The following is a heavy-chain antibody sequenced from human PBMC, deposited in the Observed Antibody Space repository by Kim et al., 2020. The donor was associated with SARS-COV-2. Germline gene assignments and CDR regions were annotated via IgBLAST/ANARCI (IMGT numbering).Heavy chain of an antibody. J-gene: IGHJ5*02. D-gene: IGHD3-10*01. CDR3: ARLYPLSITMVRGSWFDP. V-gene: IGHV4-59*08. CDR1: GGSISSYY. CDR2: IYYSGST. Sequence: SETLSLTCTVSGGSISSYYWSWIRQPPGKGLEWIGYIYYSGSTNYNPSLKSRVTISVDTSKNQFSLKLSSVTAADTAVYYCARLYPLSITMVRGSWFDP.